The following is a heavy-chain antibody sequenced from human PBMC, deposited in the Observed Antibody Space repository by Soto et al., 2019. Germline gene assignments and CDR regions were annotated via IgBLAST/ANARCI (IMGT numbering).Heavy chain of an antibody. CDR1: GFTFSGSA. J-gene: IGHJ4*02. D-gene: IGHD1-1*01. CDR2: IRSKANSYAT. CDR3: TMRTINRVIDY. V-gene: IGHV3-73*01. Sequence: GGSLRLSCAASGFTFSGSAMHWVRQASGKGLEWVGRIRSKANSYATAYAASVKGRFTISRDDSKNTAYLQMNSLKTEDTAVYYCTMRTINRVIDYWGQGTLVTVSS.